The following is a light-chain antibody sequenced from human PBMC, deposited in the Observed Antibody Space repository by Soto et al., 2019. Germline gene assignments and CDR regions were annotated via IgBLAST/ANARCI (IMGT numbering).Light chain of an antibody. CDR3: QQYNNWTPWT. Sequence: EIVMTQSPATLSVSPGERATLSCRASQSVSSNLAWYQQKPGQAPRLLIYGASTRATGIPARFSGSGSGTEFTLTISSLKSEDFALYYCQQYNNWTPWTFGQGTKVEIK. J-gene: IGKJ1*01. CDR2: GAS. V-gene: IGKV3-15*01. CDR1: QSVSSN.